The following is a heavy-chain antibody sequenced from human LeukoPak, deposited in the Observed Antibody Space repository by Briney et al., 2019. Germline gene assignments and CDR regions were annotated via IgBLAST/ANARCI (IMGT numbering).Heavy chain of an antibody. CDR1: GGSISSSSYY. V-gene: IGHV4-39*01. Sequence: SETLSLTCTVSGGSISSSSYYWGWIRQPPGKGLEWIGSIYYSGSTYYNPSLKSRVTISVDTSKNQFSLKVRSVTAADTAVYYCASHTTLGRDHLDPWGQGTLVTVSS. CDR2: IYYSGST. D-gene: IGHD3-16*01. J-gene: IGHJ5*02. CDR3: ASHTTLGRDHLDP.